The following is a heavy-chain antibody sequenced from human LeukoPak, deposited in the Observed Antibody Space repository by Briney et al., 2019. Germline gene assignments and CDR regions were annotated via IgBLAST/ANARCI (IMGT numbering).Heavy chain of an antibody. V-gene: IGHV3-49*04. D-gene: IGHD6-13*01. CDR1: GFTFGDYA. CDR3: TRTRYSSSWYYFDY. CDR2: IRSKAYGGTI. Sequence: GGPLRLSCTASGFTFGDYAMSWVRQAPGKGLEWVGLIRSKAYGGTIEYAASVKGRFTISRDDSKTIAYLQMNSLKTEDTAVYYCTRTRYSSSWYYFDYWGQGTLVTVSS. J-gene: IGHJ4*02.